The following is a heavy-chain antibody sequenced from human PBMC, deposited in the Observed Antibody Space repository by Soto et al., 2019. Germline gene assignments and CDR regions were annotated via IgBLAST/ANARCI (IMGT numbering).Heavy chain of an antibody. CDR2: INHSGST. CDR3: ARPPPIDSSSTSCDAFDI. CDR1: GGSFSGYY. D-gene: IGHD2-2*01. V-gene: IGHV4-34*01. J-gene: IGHJ3*02. Sequence: KQSQTLSLTCAVYGGSFSGYYWSWIRQPPGKGLEWIGEINHSGSTNYNPSLKSRVTISVDTSKNQFSLKLSSVTAADTAVYYCARPPPIDSSSTSCDAFDIWGQGTMVTVSS.